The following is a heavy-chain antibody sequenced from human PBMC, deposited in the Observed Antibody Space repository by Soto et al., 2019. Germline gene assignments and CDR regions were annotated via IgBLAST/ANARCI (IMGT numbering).Heavy chain of an antibody. CDR1: GFTFRSFT. Sequence: LRLSCAASGFTFRSFTMNWVRQAPGKGLEWVSTISSNSAYIYYTDALRGRFTISRDNAKNSLHPQMNSLRAEDTAVYYCTRDASRDSSARGWFDPWGPGTLVTVSS. J-gene: IGHJ5*02. D-gene: IGHD6-13*01. V-gene: IGHV3-21*01. CDR2: ISSNSAYI. CDR3: TRDASRDSSARGWFDP.